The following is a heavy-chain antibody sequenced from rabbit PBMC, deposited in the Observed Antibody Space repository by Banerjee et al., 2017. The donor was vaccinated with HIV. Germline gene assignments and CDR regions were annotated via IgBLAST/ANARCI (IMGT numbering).Heavy chain of an antibody. Sequence: QEQLVESGGGLVMPGASLTLTCTASGFSFSSTYWICWVRQAPGKGLEWIACIYASSSGSTYYASWAKGRFTISKTSPTTVTLQMTSLTAADTATYFCARAPYAGYAGFGYSYFNLWGQGTLVTVS. J-gene: IGHJ4*01. CDR2: IYASSSGST. CDR1: GFSFSSTYW. V-gene: IGHV1S45*01. D-gene: IGHD8-1*01. CDR3: ARAPYAGYAGFGYSYFNL.